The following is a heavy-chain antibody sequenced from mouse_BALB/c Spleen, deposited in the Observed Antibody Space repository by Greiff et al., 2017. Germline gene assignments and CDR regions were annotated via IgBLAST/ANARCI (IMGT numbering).Heavy chain of an antibody. CDR1: GYSITSGYY. Sequence: EVHLVESGPGLVKPSQSLSLTCSVTGYSITSGYYWNWIRQFPGNKLEWMGYISYDGSNNYNPSLKNRISITRDTSKNQFFLKLNSVTTEDTATYYCARTMISWFAYWGQGTLVTVSA. D-gene: IGHD2-4*01. J-gene: IGHJ3*01. V-gene: IGHV3-6*02. CDR2: ISYDGSN. CDR3: ARTMISWFAY.